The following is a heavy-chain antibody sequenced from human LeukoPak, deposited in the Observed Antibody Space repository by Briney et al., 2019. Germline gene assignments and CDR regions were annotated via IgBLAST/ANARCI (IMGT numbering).Heavy chain of an antibody. V-gene: IGHV3-30*02. CDR1: GFTFSRYG. J-gene: IGHJ4*02. CDR3: AKASDYVDSF. Sequence: GGSLRLSCAASGFTFSRYGMHWVRQAPGKGLVWVAFIRYDGSNKYYADSVKGRFTISRDNSKNTLYLQMDSLRDEDTAVYYCAKASDYVDSFWGQGTLVTVSS. D-gene: IGHD4-17*01. CDR2: IRYDGSNK.